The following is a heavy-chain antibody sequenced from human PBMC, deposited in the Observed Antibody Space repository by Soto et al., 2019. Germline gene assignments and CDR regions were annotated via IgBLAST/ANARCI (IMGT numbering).Heavy chain of an antibody. V-gene: IGHV4-34*01. CDR3: ARGLITRSQYSGGWYYFDT. CDR1: GGSFSGYI. J-gene: IGHJ4*02. CDR2: INHSGSA. Sequence: QVQLQQSGAGLLKPSETLSLTCDVYGGSFSGYIWTWIRQTPGKGLQWIGQINHSGSANYNPSLKSRVTISVHTSNSQCSLEQSSVTAADTAVYYCARGLITRSQYSGGWYYFDTWGQGTQVTVSS. D-gene: IGHD3-10*01.